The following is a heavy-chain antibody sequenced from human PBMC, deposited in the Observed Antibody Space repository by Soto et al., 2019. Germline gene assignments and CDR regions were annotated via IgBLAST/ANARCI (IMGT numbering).Heavy chain of an antibody. Sequence: PGGSLRLSCAASRFTFSSYAMCWVRQAPGKGLEWVSSISVSGGSTYYADSVKGRFTISRDNSKNTLYLQMNSLRAEDTAVYYCAKDGYSITRNKQPDYSGQVTLVTVSS. CDR3: AKDGYSITRNKQPDY. CDR2: ISVSGGST. J-gene: IGHJ4*02. V-gene: IGHV3-23*01. CDR1: RFTFSSYA. D-gene: IGHD2-2*01.